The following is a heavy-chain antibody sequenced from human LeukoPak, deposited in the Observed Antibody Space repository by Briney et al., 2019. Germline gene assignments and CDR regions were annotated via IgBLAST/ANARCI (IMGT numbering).Heavy chain of an antibody. CDR2: ISGSGGST. CDR1: GFHFSSYA. D-gene: IGHD2-2*01. CDR3: ARGVVVPAAILYYYYYMDV. Sequence: GGPLRLSCAASGFHFSSYAMSGVRQAPGKGRDWVAAISGSGGSTYYADSVKGRFTISRGNSKNTLYLQMNSLRAEDTAVYYCARGVVVPAAILYYYYYMDVWGKGTTVTVSS. J-gene: IGHJ6*03. V-gene: IGHV3-23*01.